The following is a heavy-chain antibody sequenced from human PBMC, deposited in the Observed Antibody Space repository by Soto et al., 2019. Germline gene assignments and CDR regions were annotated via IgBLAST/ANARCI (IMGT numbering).Heavy chain of an antibody. Sequence: GGSLRLSCAASGFTFSSYAMHWVRQAPGKGLEWVAVISYDGSNKYYADSVKGRFTISRDNSKNTLYLQMNSLRAEDTAVYYCARVECPQGSSTSCGYYGMDVWGQGTTVTVSS. D-gene: IGHD2-2*01. V-gene: IGHV3-30-3*01. CDR1: GFTFSSYA. CDR3: ARVECPQGSSTSCGYYGMDV. CDR2: ISYDGSNK. J-gene: IGHJ6*02.